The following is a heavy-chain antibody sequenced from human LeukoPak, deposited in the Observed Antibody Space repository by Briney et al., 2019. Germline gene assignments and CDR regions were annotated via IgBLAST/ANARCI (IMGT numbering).Heavy chain of an antibody. J-gene: IGHJ3*02. V-gene: IGHV1-69*05. CDR3: ARKRATTIGDAFDI. Sequence: SVKVSCKASGGTFSSYAISWVRQAPGQGLEWMGRIIPIFGTANYAQKFQGRVTITTDESTSTAYMELSRLRSDDTAVYYCARKRATTIGDAFDIWGQGTMVTVSS. D-gene: IGHD1-26*01. CDR2: IIPIFGTA. CDR1: GGTFSSYA.